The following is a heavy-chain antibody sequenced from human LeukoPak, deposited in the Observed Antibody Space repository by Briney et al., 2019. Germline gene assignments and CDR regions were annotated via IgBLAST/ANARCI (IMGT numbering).Heavy chain of an antibody. CDR2: ISDDGSNE. CDR3: AKDLNRGLPDY. Sequence: PGRSLRLSCAASGFSFSGYGMHWVRQAPGKGLEWVAVISDDGSNEYYADSVKGRFTISRDNSKNMLYLQMSSLRAEDTAVYYCAKDLNRGLPDYWGQGTLVIVAS. J-gene: IGHJ4*02. D-gene: IGHD2-21*01. CDR1: GFSFSGYG. V-gene: IGHV3-30*18.